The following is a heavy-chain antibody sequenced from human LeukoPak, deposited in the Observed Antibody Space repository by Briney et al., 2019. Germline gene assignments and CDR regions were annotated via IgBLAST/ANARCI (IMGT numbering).Heavy chain of an antibody. CDR1: GGSISSGGYS. J-gene: IGHJ4*02. CDR2: IYHSGST. D-gene: IGHD3-10*01. V-gene: IGHV4-30-2*05. Sequence: SSETLSLTCAVSGGSISSGGYSWSWVRQPPGKGLEWIGYIYHSGSTYYNPSLKSRVTISVDTSKNQFSLKLSSVTAADTAVYYCARGHYGSGSYLVDYWGQGTLVTASS. CDR3: ARGHYGSGSYLVDY.